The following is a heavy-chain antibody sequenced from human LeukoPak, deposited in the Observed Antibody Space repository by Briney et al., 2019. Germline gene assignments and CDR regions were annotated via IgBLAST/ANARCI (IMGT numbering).Heavy chain of an antibody. Sequence: SETLSLTCTVSGGSISSGSYYRGWIRQPPGKGLEWIGSIYYSGRTYYNPSLESRVTISVDTSENQFSLKLSSVTATDTAVYYCARPRPSSGRMNDAFDIWGQGTMVTVSS. D-gene: IGHD6-19*01. CDR2: IYYSGRT. J-gene: IGHJ3*02. CDR1: GGSISSGSYY. V-gene: IGHV4-39*01. CDR3: ARPRPSSGRMNDAFDI.